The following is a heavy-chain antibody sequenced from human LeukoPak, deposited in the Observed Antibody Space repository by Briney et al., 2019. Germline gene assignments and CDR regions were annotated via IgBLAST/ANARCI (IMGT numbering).Heavy chain of an antibody. CDR2: IYYSGST. CDR1: GGSISSYY. CDR3: ARTGRDTIFGVVTQFDY. J-gene: IGHJ4*02. V-gene: IGHV4-59*01. Sequence: PSETLSLTCTVSGGSISSYYWSWIRQPPGKGLEWIGYIYYSGSTNYNPSLKSRVTISVDTSKNQFSLKLSSVTAADTAVYYCARTGRDTIFGVVTQFDYWGQGTPVTVSS. D-gene: IGHD3-3*01.